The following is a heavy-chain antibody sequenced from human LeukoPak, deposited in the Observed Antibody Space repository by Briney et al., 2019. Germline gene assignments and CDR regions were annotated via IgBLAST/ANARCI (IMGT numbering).Heavy chain of an antibody. D-gene: IGHD5-12*01. J-gene: IGHJ5*02. CDR1: GGSISSYY. CDR3: ARRYDWFDP. V-gene: IGHV4-59*12. Sequence: SETLSLTCTVSGGSISSYYWSWIRQPPGKGLEWIGYIYYSGSTNYNPSLKSRVIMSVDTSKNQFSLKLSSVTAADTAVYYCARRYDWFDPWGQGTLVTVSS. CDR2: IYYSGST.